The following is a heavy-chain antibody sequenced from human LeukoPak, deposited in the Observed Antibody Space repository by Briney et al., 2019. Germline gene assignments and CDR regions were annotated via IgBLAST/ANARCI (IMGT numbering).Heavy chain of an antibody. CDR1: GFTFSSYA. Sequence: GGSLRLSCAASGFTFSSYAMHWVRQAPGKGLEWVAVISYDGSNKYYADSVKGRFTISRDNAKNSLYLQMNSLRAEDTAVYYCARDSSSSWYIAPNYYYYYMDVWGKGTTVTVSS. CDR2: ISYDGSNK. D-gene: IGHD6-13*01. V-gene: IGHV3-30*04. CDR3: ARDSSSSWYIAPNYYYYYMDV. J-gene: IGHJ6*03.